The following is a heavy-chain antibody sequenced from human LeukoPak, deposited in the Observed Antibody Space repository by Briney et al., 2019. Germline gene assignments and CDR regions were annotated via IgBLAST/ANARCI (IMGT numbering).Heavy chain of an antibody. CDR2: ISYDGSNK. Sequence: GGSLRLSCAASGFTFSTYGMHWVRQAPGKGLEWVAVISYDGSNKYYADYLKGRFTISRDNAENTLYLQMNSLRAEDTAVYYCARVIVFMSTGPHLDYWGQGTLAIVSS. CDR3: ARVIVFMSTGPHLDY. CDR1: GFTFSTYG. J-gene: IGHJ4*02. V-gene: IGHV3-30*03. D-gene: IGHD3-16*01.